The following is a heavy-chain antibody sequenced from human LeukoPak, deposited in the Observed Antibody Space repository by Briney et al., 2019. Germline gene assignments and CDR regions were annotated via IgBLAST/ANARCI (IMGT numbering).Heavy chain of an antibody. V-gene: IGHV3-15*01. CDR2: IKSNADGGTP. D-gene: IGHD2/OR15-2a*01. CDR1: GFSFMNAW. J-gene: IGHJ4*02. CDR3: TTFYHEYSPY. Sequence: PGGSLRLSCAASGFSFMNAWMIRVRQAPGKGLEWVGRIKSNADGGTPDYAAPARGRFTISRDDSKNTLYLQMNSLKTEDTAVYYCTTFYHEYSPYWGRGTLVTVSS.